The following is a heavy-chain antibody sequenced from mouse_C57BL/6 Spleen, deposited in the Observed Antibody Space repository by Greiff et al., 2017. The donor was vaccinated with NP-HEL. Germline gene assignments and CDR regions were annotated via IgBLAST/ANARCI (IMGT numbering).Heavy chain of an antibody. Sequence: EVQLQQSGPELVKPGASVKIPCKASGYTFTDYNMDWVKQSHGKSLEWIGDINPNNGGTIYNQKFKGKATLTVDKSSSTAYMELRSLTSEDTAVYYCARSPYGNYEGAMDYAMDYWGQGTSVTVSS. CDR1: GYTFTDYN. J-gene: IGHJ4*01. CDR3: ARSPYGNYEGAMDYAMDY. D-gene: IGHD2-1*01. V-gene: IGHV1-18*01. CDR2: INPNNGGT.